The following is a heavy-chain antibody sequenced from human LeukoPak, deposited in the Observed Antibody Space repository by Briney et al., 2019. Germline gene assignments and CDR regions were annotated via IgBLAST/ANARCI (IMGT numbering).Heavy chain of an antibody. J-gene: IGHJ4*02. CDR2: INSDGSSI. Sequence: GGSLRLSCAASGFTFSSYWMHWVRQAPGKGLVWVSRINSDGSSITYADSVKGRFTISRDNAKNTLYLQMNSLRVEDTAAYYCAREGRVSGYDFDCWGQGTLATVSS. CDR1: GFTFSSYW. CDR3: AREGRVSGYDFDC. V-gene: IGHV3-74*03. D-gene: IGHD5-12*01.